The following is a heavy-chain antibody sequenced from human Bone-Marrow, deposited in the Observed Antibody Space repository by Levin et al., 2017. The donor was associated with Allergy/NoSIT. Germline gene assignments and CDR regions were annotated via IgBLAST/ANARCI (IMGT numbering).Heavy chain of an antibody. Sequence: PGGSLRLSCAASRSTFINAWMNWVRQAPGKGLEWVARVKSKEDGGTTDYAAPVNGRFTISRDDSKNTLYLQMNSLKTDDTAVYFCATGYLSDFDFWGRGLLVTVSS. CDR3: ATGYLSDFDF. CDR1: RSTFINAW. CDR2: VKSKEDGGTT. D-gene: IGHD1-14*01. J-gene: IGHJ4*02. V-gene: IGHV3-15*01.